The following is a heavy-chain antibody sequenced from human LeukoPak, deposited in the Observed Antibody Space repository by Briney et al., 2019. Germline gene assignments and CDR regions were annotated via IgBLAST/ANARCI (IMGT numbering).Heavy chain of an antibody. CDR3: ASPYNYYGSGSYYKRFDY. CDR2: ISWNSGSI. CDR1: GFTFDDYA. J-gene: IGHJ4*02. Sequence: GGSLRLSCAASGFTFDDYAMHWVRQAPGKGLEWVSGISWNSGSIGYADSVKGRFTISRDNAKNSLYLQMNSLRAEDTAVYYCASPYNYYGSGSYYKRFDYWGQGTLVTVSS. V-gene: IGHV3-9*01. D-gene: IGHD3-10*01.